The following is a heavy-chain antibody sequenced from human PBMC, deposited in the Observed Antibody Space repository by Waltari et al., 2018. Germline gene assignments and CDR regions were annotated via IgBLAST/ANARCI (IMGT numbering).Heavy chain of an antibody. V-gene: IGHV1-69*12. CDR1: GGTFSSYA. CDR3: ASWYYYDSSGYPLDGY. J-gene: IGHJ4*02. CDR2: IIPNFGTA. Sequence: QVQLVQSGAEVKKPGSSVKVSCKASGGTFSSYAISWVRQAPGQGLEWVGGIIPNFGTANYAQKFQGRVTITADESTSTAYMELSSLRSEDTAVYYCASWYYYDSSGYPLDGYWGQGTLVTVSS. D-gene: IGHD3-22*01.